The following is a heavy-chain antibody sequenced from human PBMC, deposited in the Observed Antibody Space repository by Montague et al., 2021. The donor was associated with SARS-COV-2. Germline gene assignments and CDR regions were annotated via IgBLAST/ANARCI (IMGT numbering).Heavy chain of an antibody. V-gene: IGHV4-34*01. CDR1: GGSFSDYY. D-gene: IGHD2-2*01. CDR3: ARFLRRVVPAATGHWEKNYYYYYMDV. J-gene: IGHJ6*03. Sequence: SETLSLTCAVYGGSFSDYYWSWIRQPPGKGLDWIGEINHSGSTXXXPSXXXRVTISVDTSKNQFSLKLSSVTAADTAVYYCARFLRRVVPAATGHWEKNYYYYYMDVWGKGTTVTVSS. CDR2: INHSGST.